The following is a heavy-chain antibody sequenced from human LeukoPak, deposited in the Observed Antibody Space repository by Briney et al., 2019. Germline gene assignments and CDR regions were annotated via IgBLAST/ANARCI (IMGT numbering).Heavy chain of an antibody. CDR1: GFTLSSYS. Sequence: GGSLRLSCAASGFTLSSYSMNRVRQAPGKGLEWVSSISSSSSYIYYADSVKGRFTISRDNAKNSLYLQMNSLRAEDTAVYYCARDRRVVPAAFDYWGQGTLVTVSS. CDR2: ISSSSSYI. V-gene: IGHV3-21*01. CDR3: ARDRRVVPAAFDY. D-gene: IGHD2-2*01. J-gene: IGHJ4*02.